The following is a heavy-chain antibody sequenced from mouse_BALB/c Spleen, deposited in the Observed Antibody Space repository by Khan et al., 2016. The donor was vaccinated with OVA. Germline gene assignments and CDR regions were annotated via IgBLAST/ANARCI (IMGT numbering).Heavy chain of an antibody. CDR3: ATPYFYGYYFDY. J-gene: IGHJ2*01. CDR2: ISGDSNTI. CDR1: GFTFSSYG. V-gene: IGHV5-17*02. D-gene: IGHD1-1*01. Sequence: EVELVESGGDLVQPGGSRKLSCAASGFTFSSYGLHWVRQAPEKGLEWVAYISGDSNTIYYADTVKGRFTISRDNPRNTLFLQMTSLMSEDTAMYYCATPYFYGYYFDYWGPGTTLTVSS.